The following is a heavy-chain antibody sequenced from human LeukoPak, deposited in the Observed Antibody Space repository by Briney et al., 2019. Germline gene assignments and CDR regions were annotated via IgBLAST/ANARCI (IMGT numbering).Heavy chain of an antibody. J-gene: IGHJ4*02. Sequence: GGSLRLSCAASGFTFSSYWMSWVRQAPGKGLEWVANIKQDGSEKYYVDSVKGRFTISRDNVKNSLYLQMNSLRAEDTAVYYCARDLRITMVRGVIITDSYYFDYWGQGTLVTVSS. V-gene: IGHV3-7*03. D-gene: IGHD3-10*01. CDR2: IKQDGSEK. CDR3: ARDLRITMVRGVIITDSYYFDY. CDR1: GFTFSSYW.